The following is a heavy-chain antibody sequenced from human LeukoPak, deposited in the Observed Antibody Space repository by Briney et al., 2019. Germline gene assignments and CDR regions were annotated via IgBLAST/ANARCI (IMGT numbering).Heavy chain of an antibody. J-gene: IGHJ4*02. Sequence: PSETLSLTCAVYGGSFSGYYWSWIRQPPGKGLEWIGEINHSGSTNYNPSLKSRVTISVDTSKNQFSLELSSVTAADTAVYYCARVVDYDSCGPIVNDYWGQGTLVTVSS. D-gene: IGHD3-22*01. CDR3: ARVVDYDSCGPIVNDY. CDR1: GGSFSGYY. V-gene: IGHV4-34*01. CDR2: INHSGST.